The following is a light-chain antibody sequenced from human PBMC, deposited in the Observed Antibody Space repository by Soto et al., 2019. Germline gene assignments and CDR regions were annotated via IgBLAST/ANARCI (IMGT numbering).Light chain of an antibody. CDR1: QSVNSNS. CDR3: QQQGRSWIT. CDR2: GAS. Sequence: EIVLPQSPGTLSLSPGARATLSGRASQSVNSNSLAWYQQKPGQAPRVFIYGASTRATGIPDRFSGSGSGTDFTLTISRLEPEDFAVYYCQQQGRSWITFGQGTRLEIK. J-gene: IGKJ5*01. V-gene: IGKV3-20*01.